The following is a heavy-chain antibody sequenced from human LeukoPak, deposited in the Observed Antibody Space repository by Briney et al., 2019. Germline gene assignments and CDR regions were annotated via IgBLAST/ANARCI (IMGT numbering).Heavy chain of an antibody. V-gene: IGHV1-69*13. D-gene: IGHD5-18*01. J-gene: IGHJ3*02. Sequence: SVKVSCKASGGTFSSYAISWVRQAPGQGLEWMGGIIPIFGTANYAQKFQGRVTITADESTSTAYMELSSLRSEDTAVYYCARGGVYSHGRDAFDIWGQGTMVTVSS. CDR1: GGTFSSYA. CDR2: IIPIFGTA. CDR3: ARGGVYSHGRDAFDI.